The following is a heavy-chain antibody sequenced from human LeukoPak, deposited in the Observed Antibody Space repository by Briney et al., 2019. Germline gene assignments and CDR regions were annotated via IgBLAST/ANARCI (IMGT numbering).Heavy chain of an antibody. J-gene: IGHJ4*02. V-gene: IGHV3-64*01. CDR1: GFIFSSYA. Sequence: GGSLRLSCAASGFIFSSYAIHWVRQAPGKGLEYVSAISSNGGSTFYANSVEGRFTISRDNSKNSLYLQMNSLRAEDTAVYYCAREALWGQGTLVTVSS. CDR2: ISSNGGST. CDR3: AREAL.